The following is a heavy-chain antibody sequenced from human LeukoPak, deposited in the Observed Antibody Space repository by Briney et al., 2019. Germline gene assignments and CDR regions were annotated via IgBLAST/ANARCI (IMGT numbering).Heavy chain of an antibody. J-gene: IGHJ4*02. V-gene: IGHV4-39*07. D-gene: IGHD1-26*01. CDR3: ARDFSPQEAGATSY. CDR2: IFYSGST. Sequence: PSETLSLTCTVSGGSIGSGTYYWGWIRQSPGKGLEWIGSIFYSGSTNYNPSLKSRVTISVDTSKNQFSLKLSSVTAADTAVYYCARDFSPQEAGATSYWGQGTLVTVSS. CDR1: GGSIGSGTYY.